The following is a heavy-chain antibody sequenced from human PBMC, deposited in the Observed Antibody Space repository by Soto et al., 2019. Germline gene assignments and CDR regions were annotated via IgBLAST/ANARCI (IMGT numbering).Heavy chain of an antibody. CDR3: ARDVYDFWSGFNYYYYYYYMDV. CDR2: ISAYNGNT. Sequence: ASVKVSCKASGYTFTSYGISWVRQAPGQGLEWMGWISAYNGNTNYAQKLQGRVTMTTDTSTSTAYMELRSLRSDDTAVYYCARDVYDFWSGFNYYYYYYYMDVWGKGTTVTVSS. CDR1: GYTFTSYG. D-gene: IGHD3-3*01. V-gene: IGHV1-18*01. J-gene: IGHJ6*03.